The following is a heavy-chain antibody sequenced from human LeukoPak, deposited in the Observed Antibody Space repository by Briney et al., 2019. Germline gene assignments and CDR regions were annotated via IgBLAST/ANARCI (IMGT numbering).Heavy chain of an antibody. J-gene: IGHJ4*02. Sequence: GASVKVTRKASGYTFTNYGISWVRQAPGQGLEWMGWISAYNGNTNYAQKLQDRVNMTTDTSTSTAYMELRSLRSDDTAVYYCARAYYGSGGSLTHTDFDYWGQGTLVTVSS. CDR2: ISAYNGNT. CDR3: ARAYYGSGGSLTHTDFDY. V-gene: IGHV1-18*04. CDR1: GYTFTNYG. D-gene: IGHD3-10*01.